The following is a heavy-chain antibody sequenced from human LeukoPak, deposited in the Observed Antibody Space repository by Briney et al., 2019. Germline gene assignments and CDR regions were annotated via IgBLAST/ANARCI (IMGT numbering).Heavy chain of an antibody. CDR3: VPLNVFRFLEWLY. V-gene: IGHV3-30*03. J-gene: IGHJ4*02. D-gene: IGHD3-3*01. CDR2: ISYDGSNK. Sequence: GGSLRLSCAASGFTFSSFGMHWVRQAPGKGLEWVAVISYDGSNKYYADSVKGRFTISRDNSKNTLYLQMNSLRAEDTAVYNCVPLNVFRFLEWLYWGQGTLVTVSS. CDR1: GFTFSSFG.